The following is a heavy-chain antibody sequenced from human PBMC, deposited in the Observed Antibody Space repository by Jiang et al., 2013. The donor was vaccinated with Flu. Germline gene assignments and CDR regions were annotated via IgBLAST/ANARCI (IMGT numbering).Heavy chain of an antibody. J-gene: IGHJ5*02. CDR3: ARGRGSGWWPRSWFDP. Sequence: LLKPSETLSLTCAVYGGSFSGYYWSWIRQPPGKGLEWIGEINHSGSTNYNPSLKSRVTISVDTSKNQFSLKLSSVTAADTAVYYCARGRGSGWWPRSWFDPWGQGTLVTVSS. D-gene: IGHD6-19*01. V-gene: IGHV4-34*01. CDR2: INHSGST. CDR1: GGSFSGYY.